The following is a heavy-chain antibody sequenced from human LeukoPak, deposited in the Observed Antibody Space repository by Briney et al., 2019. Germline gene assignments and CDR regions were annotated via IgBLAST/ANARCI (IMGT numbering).Heavy chain of an antibody. CDR2: IYYSGST. J-gene: IGHJ6*03. V-gene: IGHV4-59*01. Sequence: SETLSLTCTVSGGSLSTYYWSWIRQPPGKGLEWIGYIYYSGSTNYNPSLKSRVTISVDTSKNQFSLKLSSATAADTAVYYCASQRGGYYYYYMDVWGKGTTVTVSS. CDR1: GGSLSTYY. CDR3: ASQRGGYYYYYMDV. D-gene: IGHD3-16*01.